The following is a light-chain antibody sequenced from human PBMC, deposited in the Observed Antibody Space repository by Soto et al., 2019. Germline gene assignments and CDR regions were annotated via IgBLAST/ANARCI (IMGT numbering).Light chain of an antibody. CDR3: QPYDTAPPRYT. CDR2: AAS. CDR1: QSLNSNF. Sequence: ELVLTQSPGTLSLSPGESATLSCRASQSLNSNFLAWYQQKPGQAPRLIVYAASSRATGIPDRFSGSASGTVFTLTISRLEPEDFAVYYFQPYDTAPPRYTFGQGTKLEIK. V-gene: IGKV3-20*01. J-gene: IGKJ2*01.